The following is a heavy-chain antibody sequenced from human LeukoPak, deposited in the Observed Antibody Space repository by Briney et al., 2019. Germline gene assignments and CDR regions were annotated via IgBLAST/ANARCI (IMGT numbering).Heavy chain of an antibody. Sequence: GASVKVSCKSSGYTFTNYGVIWVRQAPGQGLELMGCISPYNGNTNYAQNFQDRITMTTDTSTNTAYMELRSLRSDDTAVYYCARVGPEAWISFVVFDSWGQGTLVAVSS. J-gene: IGHJ4*02. V-gene: IGHV1-18*01. D-gene: IGHD5-12*01. CDR2: ISPYNGNT. CDR3: ARVGPEAWISFVVFDS. CDR1: GYTFTNYG.